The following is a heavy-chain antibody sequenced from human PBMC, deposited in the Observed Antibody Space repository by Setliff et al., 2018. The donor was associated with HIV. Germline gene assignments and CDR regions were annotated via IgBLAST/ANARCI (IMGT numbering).Heavy chain of an antibody. CDR2: IDWDDDK. Sequence: SGPTLVNPAQTLTLTCTFSGFSLSTSGMCVSWIRQPPGKALEWLARIDWDDDKYYSTSLKTRLTISKDTSKNQVVLTMTNMDPVDTATYYCARIHSSADYYYMDVWGKGTTVTVSS. CDR3: ARIHSSADYYYMDV. J-gene: IGHJ6*03. D-gene: IGHD6-19*01. V-gene: IGHV2-70*11. CDR1: GFSLSTSGMC.